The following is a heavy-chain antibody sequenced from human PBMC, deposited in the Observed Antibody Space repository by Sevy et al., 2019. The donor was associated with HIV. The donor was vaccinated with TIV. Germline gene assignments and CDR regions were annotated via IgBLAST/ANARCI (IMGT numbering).Heavy chain of an antibody. J-gene: IGHJ4*02. CDR3: AKDIEQWLVVFCFDY. CDR1: GFTFSSYG. D-gene: IGHD6-19*01. Sequence: GGSQRLSCAASGFTFSSYGMHWVRQAPGKGLEWVAFIRYDGSNKYYADSVKGRFTISRDNSKNTLYLQMNSLRAEDTAVYYCAKDIEQWLVVFCFDYWGQGTLVTVSS. V-gene: IGHV3-30*02. CDR2: IRYDGSNK.